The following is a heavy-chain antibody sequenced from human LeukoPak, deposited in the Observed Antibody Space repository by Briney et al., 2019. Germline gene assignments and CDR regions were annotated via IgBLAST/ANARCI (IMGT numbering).Heavy chain of an antibody. J-gene: IGHJ4*02. D-gene: IGHD1-26*01. Sequence: SQTLLLTCAISGDSVSSSSAAWNWIRQSPSRGLEWLGRTYYRSKWYNDYAVSVKSRITINPDTSKNQFSLQLNSVTPEDTAVYYCARDDVREGATLDYWGQGTLVTVSS. CDR2: TYYRSKWYN. CDR3: ARDDVREGATLDY. V-gene: IGHV6-1*01. CDR1: GDSVSSSSAA.